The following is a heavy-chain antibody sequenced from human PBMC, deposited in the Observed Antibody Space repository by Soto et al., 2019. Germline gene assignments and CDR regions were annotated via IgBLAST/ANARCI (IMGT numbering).Heavy chain of an antibody. CDR1: GGSVSSGSYY. J-gene: IGHJ6*02. D-gene: IGHD3-3*01. CDR3: ARDLGGFSDFWSGYSHYGMDV. Sequence: XGTLSLTCTVSGGSVSSGSYYWSWIRQPPGKGLEWIGYIYYSGSTNYNPSLKSRVTISVDTSKNQFSLKLSSVTAADTAVYYCARDLGGFSDFWSGYSHYGMDVWGQGTTVTVSS. CDR2: IYYSGST. V-gene: IGHV4-61*01.